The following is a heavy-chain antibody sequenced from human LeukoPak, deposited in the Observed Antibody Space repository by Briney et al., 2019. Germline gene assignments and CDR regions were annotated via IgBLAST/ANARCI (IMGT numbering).Heavy chain of an antibody. CDR2: ISYDGSNK. Sequence: PGGSLRLSCAASGFTFSSYAMHWVRQAPGKGLEWVAVISYDGSNKYYADSVKGRFTISRDNSKNTLYLQMNSLRAEDTAVYYCARESKSGDFWSGYYPDCWGQGTLVTVSS. J-gene: IGHJ4*02. CDR3: ARESKSGDFWSGYYPDC. V-gene: IGHV3-30-3*01. D-gene: IGHD3-3*01. CDR1: GFTFSSYA.